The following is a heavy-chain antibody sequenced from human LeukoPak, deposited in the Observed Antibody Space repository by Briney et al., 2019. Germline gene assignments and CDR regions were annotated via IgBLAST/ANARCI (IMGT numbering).Heavy chain of an antibody. CDR2: INSDGSTT. J-gene: IGHJ5*02. Sequence: GGSLRLSCAASGFTFSSYWIHWVRQAPGKGLVWVSRINSDGSTTSYADSVKGRFTISRDNSKNTVYLQMNSLREDDTAVYYCVKGLHVSSWYGGSWGRGTLVTVSS. D-gene: IGHD6-13*01. V-gene: IGHV3-74*01. CDR1: GFTFSSYW. CDR3: VKGLHVSSWYGGS.